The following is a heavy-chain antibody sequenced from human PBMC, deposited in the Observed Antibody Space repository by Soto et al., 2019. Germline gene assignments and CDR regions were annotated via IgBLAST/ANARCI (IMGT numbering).Heavy chain of an antibody. V-gene: IGHV4-31*03. CDR3: ARDRSSGWSLPVL. J-gene: IGHJ4*02. CDR2: IYYSGST. D-gene: IGHD6-19*01. Sequence: SETLSLTCTVSGGSISSGGYYWSWIRQHPGKGLEWIGYIYYSGSTYYNPSLKSRVTISVDTSKNQFSLKLSSVTAADTAVYYCARDRSSGWSLPVLWGQGTLVTVSS. CDR1: GGSISSGGYY.